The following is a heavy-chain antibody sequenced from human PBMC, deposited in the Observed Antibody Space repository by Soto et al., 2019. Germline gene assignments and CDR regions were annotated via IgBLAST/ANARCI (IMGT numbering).Heavy chain of an antibody. D-gene: IGHD6-13*01. V-gene: IGHV5-51*01. CDR3: ARWEQLVYVPHGFDY. CDR2: IYPGDSDT. J-gene: IGHJ4*02. CDR1: GYSFTSYW. Sequence: GESLKISCKGSGYSFTSYWIGWVRQMPGKGLEWMGIIYPGDSDTRYSPSFQGQVTISADKSISTAYLQWSSLKASDTAMYYCARWEQLVYVPHGFDYWGQGTLVTVSS.